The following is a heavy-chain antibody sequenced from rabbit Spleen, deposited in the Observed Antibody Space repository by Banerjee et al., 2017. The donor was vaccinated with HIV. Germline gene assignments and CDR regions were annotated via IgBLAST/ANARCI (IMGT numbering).Heavy chain of an antibody. D-gene: IGHD8-1*01. CDR1: GLDFSSYYY. J-gene: IGHJ4*01. CDR2: ISTGSGST. Sequence: QSLEESGGDLVKPGASLTLTCTASGLDFSSYYYMCWVRQAPGKGLEWIGCISTGSGSTYYASWAKGRFTVTRSTSLNTVTLQLTSLTAADTATYFCARDGAGGSYFALWGPGTLVTVS. CDR3: ARDGAGGSYFAL. V-gene: IGHV1S40*01.